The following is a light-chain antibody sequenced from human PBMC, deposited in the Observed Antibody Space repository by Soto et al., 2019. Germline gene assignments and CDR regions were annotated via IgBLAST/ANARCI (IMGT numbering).Light chain of an antibody. CDR3: QSYDSSLTVV. Sequence: QTVVTQPPSVSGAPGQRVTISCTGSSSNIGAGYDVHWYQQFPGTTPKFLIYGNTNRPSGVPDRFSASKSGTSASLDITGLQAEDEAEYFCQSYDSSLTVVFGGGTKPTVL. J-gene: IGLJ2*01. CDR1: SSNIGAGYD. CDR2: GNT. V-gene: IGLV1-40*01.